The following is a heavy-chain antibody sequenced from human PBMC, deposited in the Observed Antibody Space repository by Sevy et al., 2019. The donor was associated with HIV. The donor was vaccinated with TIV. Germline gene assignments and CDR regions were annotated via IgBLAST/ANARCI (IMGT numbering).Heavy chain of an antibody. CDR3: ASPRPLRNYGSGSYYNAYYGMDV. V-gene: IGHV1-3*01. J-gene: IGHJ6*02. CDR1: GYTFTSYA. D-gene: IGHD3-10*01. CDR2: INAGNGNT. Sequence: ASVKVSCKASGYTFTSYAMHWVRQAPGQRLEWMGWINAGNGNTKYSQKFQGRVTITRDTSASTAYMELSSLRSEDTAVYYCASPRPLRNYGSGSYYNAYYGMDVWGQGTTVTVSS.